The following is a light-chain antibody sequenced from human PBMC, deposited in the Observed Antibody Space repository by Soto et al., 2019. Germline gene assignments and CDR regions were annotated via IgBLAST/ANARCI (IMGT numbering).Light chain of an antibody. CDR1: QSVATSQ. J-gene: IGKJ1*01. V-gene: IGKV3-20*01. CDR2: GAS. CDR3: QQFASSPRT. Sequence: EIVLTQSPGTLSLSPGERATLFCRASQSVATSQLAWYQQKPGQAPRLLIGASSRATGVPDRFIASGSGTDFTLPISRLEPEDFEVYYCQQFASSPRTFGRGNTVEIK.